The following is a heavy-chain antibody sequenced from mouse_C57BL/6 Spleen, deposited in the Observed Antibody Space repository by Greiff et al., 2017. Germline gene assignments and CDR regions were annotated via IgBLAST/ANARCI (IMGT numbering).Heavy chain of an antibody. D-gene: IGHD2-4*01. Sequence: QVQLKESGPGLVQPSQCLSITCTVSGFSLTSYGVHWVRQSPGKGLEWLGVIWSGGSTDYNAAFISRLSISKDNSKSQDFFKMNSLQADDTAIYFCASRGSDYDYAMDYWGQGTSVTVSS. V-gene: IGHV2-2*01. CDR1: GFSLTSYG. CDR2: IWSGGST. CDR3: ASRGSDYDYAMDY. J-gene: IGHJ4*01.